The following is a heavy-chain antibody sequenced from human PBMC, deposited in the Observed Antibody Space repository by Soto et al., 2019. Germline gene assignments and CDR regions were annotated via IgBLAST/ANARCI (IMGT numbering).Heavy chain of an antibody. D-gene: IGHD6-19*01. Sequence: SVKVSCKASGGTFSCYAISWVRQAPGQGLEWMGGIIPIFGTANYAQKFQGRVTITADESTSTAYMELSSLRSEDTAVYYCARDRMTAVAGATSDYYYYYGMDVWGQGTTVTVSS. V-gene: IGHV1-69*13. CDR1: GGTFSCYA. J-gene: IGHJ6*02. CDR3: ARDRMTAVAGATSDYYYYYGMDV. CDR2: IIPIFGTA.